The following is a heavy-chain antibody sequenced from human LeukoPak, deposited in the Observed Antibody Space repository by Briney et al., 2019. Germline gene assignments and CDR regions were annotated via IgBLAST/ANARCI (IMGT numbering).Heavy chain of an antibody. Sequence: GGSLRLSCAASGFTFDDYAMHWVRQAPGKGLEWVSGISWNSGSIGYADSVKGRFTISRDNAKNSLYLQMNSLRPDDTAVYYCAGNFYDVGSGYPTFDYWGQGALVTVSS. D-gene: IGHD3-22*01. CDR1: GFTFDDYA. V-gene: IGHV3-9*01. CDR3: AGNFYDVGSGYPTFDY. J-gene: IGHJ4*02. CDR2: ISWNSGSI.